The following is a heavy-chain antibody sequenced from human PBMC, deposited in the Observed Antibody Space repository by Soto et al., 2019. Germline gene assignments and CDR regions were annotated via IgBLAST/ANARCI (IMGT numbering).Heavy chain of an antibody. CDR1: GYTFTGYY. D-gene: IGHD5-18*01. CDR2: INPNSGGT. CDR3: TRSSIIQLWLPDLDY. J-gene: IGHJ4*02. Sequence: ASVKVSCKASGYTFTGYYMHWVRQAPGQGLEWMGWINPNSGGTNYAQKFQGRVTMTRDTSISTAYMELSRLRSDDTAVYYCTRSSIIQLWLPDLDYWGQGTLVTVSS. V-gene: IGHV1-2*02.